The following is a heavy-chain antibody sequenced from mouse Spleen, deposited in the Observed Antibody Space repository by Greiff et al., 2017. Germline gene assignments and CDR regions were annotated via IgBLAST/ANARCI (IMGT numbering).Heavy chain of an antibody. CDR1: GYSITSGYY. D-gene: IGHD1-1*01. Sequence: DVKLQESGPGLVKPSQSLSLTCSVTGYSITSGYYWNWIRQFPGNKLEWMGYISYDGSNNYNPSLKNRISITRDTSKNQFFLKLNSVTTEDTATYYCAREGGIYYYGSEDAMDYWGQGTSVTVSS. J-gene: IGHJ4*01. V-gene: IGHV3-6*01. CDR2: ISYDGSN. CDR3: AREGGIYYYGSEDAMDY.